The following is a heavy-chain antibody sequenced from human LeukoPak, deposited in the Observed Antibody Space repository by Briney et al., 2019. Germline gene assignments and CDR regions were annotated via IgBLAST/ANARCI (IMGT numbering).Heavy chain of an antibody. CDR3: ARGDSSVPGWFDP. CDR1: GFTFSSYE. Sequence: QPGGSLRLSCAASGFTFSSYEMNWVRQAPEKGLEWVSYISSSGSTIYYADSVKGRFTISRDNAKNSLYLQMNSLRAEDTAVYYCARGDSSVPGWFDPWGQGTLVTVSS. J-gene: IGHJ5*02. V-gene: IGHV3-48*03. CDR2: ISSSGSTI. D-gene: IGHD3-22*01.